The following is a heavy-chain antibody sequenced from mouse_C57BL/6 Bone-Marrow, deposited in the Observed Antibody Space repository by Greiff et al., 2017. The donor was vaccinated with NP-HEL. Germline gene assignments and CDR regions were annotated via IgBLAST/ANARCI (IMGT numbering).Heavy chain of an antibody. D-gene: IGHD2-4*01. J-gene: IGHJ4*01. V-gene: IGHV5-16*01. Sequence: EVKLMESEGGLVQPGSSMKLSCTASGFTFSDYYMAWVRQVPEKGLEWVANINYDGSSTYYLDSLKSRFIILRDNAKNILYLQMSSLKSEDTATYYCAREGGLRRRTYAMDYWGQGTSVTVSS. CDR2: INYDGSST. CDR1: GFTFSDYY. CDR3: AREGGLRRRTYAMDY.